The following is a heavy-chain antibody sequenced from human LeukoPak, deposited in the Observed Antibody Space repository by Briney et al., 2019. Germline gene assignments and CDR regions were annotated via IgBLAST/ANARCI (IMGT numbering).Heavy chain of an antibody. D-gene: IGHD5-12*01. CDR2: ISGSGGST. J-gene: IGHJ4*02. V-gene: IGHV3-23*01. CDR1: GFTFSTYA. CDR3: AKDPRGYGPLDY. Sequence: GGSLRLSCAASGFTFSTYAMTWLRQAPGKGLEWVSAISGSGGSTYYADSVKGRFTISRDNSKNTLYLQMNSLRAEDTAVYYCAKDPRGYGPLDYWGQGTLVTVSS.